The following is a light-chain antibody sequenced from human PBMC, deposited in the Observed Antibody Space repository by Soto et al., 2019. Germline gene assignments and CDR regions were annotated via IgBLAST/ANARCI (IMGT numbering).Light chain of an antibody. Sequence: DIQMTQSPSSLSASVGDRVTITCRATHSISNYLNWYQQKPGKAPNLLIYTSSSLQSGVPSRFSGSGSGTDFTLTISSLQPEDFATYYCQQTYSTPYSFGQRTKLDFK. CDR3: QQTYSTPYS. J-gene: IGKJ2*03. V-gene: IGKV1-39*01. CDR1: HSISNY. CDR2: TSS.